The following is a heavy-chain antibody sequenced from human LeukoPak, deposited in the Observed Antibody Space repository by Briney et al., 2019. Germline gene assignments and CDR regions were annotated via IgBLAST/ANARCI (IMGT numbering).Heavy chain of an antibody. D-gene: IGHD1-14*01. J-gene: IGHJ4*02. Sequence: PGGSLRLSCAASGFTFSYYWMSWVRQAPGKGLEWVANIKEDGSEKHYVDSVKGRFTISRDNANNFLYLQMNSLRAEDTAVYYCATETNGRHYDYWGQGTLLTVSS. CDR3: ATETNGRHYDY. V-gene: IGHV3-7*01. CDR1: GFTFSYYW. CDR2: IKEDGSEK.